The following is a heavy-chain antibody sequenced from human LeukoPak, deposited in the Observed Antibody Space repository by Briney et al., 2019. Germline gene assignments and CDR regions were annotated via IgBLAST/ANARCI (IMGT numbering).Heavy chain of an antibody. CDR1: GFTFTSYW. CDR3: ARDNTDYYGLYGFDP. J-gene: IGHJ5*02. CDR2: ISSSSSYI. D-gene: IGHD3-10*01. V-gene: IGHV3-21*01. Sequence: NPGGSLRLSCAASGFTFTSYWMSWVRQAPGKGLEWVSSISSSSSYIYYADSVKGRFTISRDNAKNSLYLQMNSLRAEDTAVYYCARDNTDYYGLYGFDPWGQGTLVTVSS.